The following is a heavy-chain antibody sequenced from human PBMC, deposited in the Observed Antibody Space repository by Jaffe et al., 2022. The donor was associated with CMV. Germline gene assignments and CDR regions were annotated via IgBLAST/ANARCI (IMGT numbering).Heavy chain of an antibody. CDR2: ISSSSSYT. CDR3: ARFLAVVATTRPLDY. CDR1: GFTFSDYY. V-gene: IGHV3-11*06. D-gene: IGHD3-22*01. J-gene: IGHJ4*02. Sequence: QVQLVESGGGLVKPGGSLRLSCAASGFTFSDYYMSWIRQAPGKGLEWVSYISSSSSYTNYADSVKGRFTISRDNAKNSLYLQMNSLRAEDTAVYYCARFLAVVATTRPLDYWGQGTLVTVSS.